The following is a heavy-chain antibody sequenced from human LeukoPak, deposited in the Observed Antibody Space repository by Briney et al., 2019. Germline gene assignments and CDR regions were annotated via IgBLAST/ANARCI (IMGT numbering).Heavy chain of an antibody. D-gene: IGHD3-22*01. CDR1: GGSISSSSYY. Sequence: SETLSLTCTVSGGSISSSSYYWSWIRQPPGKGLEWIGYIYYSGSTNYNPSLKSRVTISVDTSKNQFSLKLSSVTAADTAVYYCARLYGYYYDSSGYYSYFDYWGQGTLVTVSS. CDR2: IYYSGST. V-gene: IGHV4-61*05. J-gene: IGHJ4*02. CDR3: ARLYGYYYDSSGYYSYFDY.